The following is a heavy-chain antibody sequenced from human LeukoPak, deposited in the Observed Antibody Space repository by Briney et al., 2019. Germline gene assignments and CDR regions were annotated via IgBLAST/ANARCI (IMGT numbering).Heavy chain of an antibody. Sequence: GRSLRLSCAASGFTFDDYARHWVRQAPGKGLEWVSGISWNSGSIGYADSVTGRFTSARDNAKNSLHLQMNSLRTEDTAVYYCAKVGTLRHDSGGQGTLVTVSS. V-gene: IGHV3-9*01. J-gene: IGHJ5*01. CDR2: ISWNSGSI. CDR1: GFTFDDYA. CDR3: AKVGTLRHDS. D-gene: IGHD5/OR15-5a*01.